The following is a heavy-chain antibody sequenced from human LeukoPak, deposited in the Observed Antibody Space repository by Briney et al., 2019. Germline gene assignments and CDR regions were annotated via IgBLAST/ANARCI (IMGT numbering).Heavy chain of an antibody. J-gene: IGHJ4*02. V-gene: IGHV3-7*01. CDR2: MNQDGSEQ. CDR3: AREDQGPALS. Sequence: PGGSLRLSCEASGFDFDNYWMTWVRQAPGKGLEWVANMNQDGSEQYYVDSVKGRFSISRDNAKKSLYLQMNSLRAEDTAVYYCAREDQGPALSWGQGTLVTVSS. CDR1: GFDFDNYW.